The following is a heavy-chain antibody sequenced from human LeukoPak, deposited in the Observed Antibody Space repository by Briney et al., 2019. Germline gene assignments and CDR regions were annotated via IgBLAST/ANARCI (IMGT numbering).Heavy chain of an antibody. CDR2: IFTCGNS. J-gene: IGHJ4*02. V-gene: IGHV4-61*09. Sequence: PSQTLSLTCTVSGDSISGNHYWNWIRQPPGKGLEWIGHIFTCGNSNYNPSLTSRVTISLDTSKDQFSLRLSSVTAADTAFYYCARESATSGSTDWGQGTLVTVSS. CDR3: ARESATSGSTD. CDR1: GDSISGNHY. D-gene: IGHD3-10*01.